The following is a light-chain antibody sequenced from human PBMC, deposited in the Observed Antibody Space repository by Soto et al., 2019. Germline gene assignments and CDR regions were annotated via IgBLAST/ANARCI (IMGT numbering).Light chain of an antibody. CDR2: GAS. CDR1: QSVSNN. CDR3: QQYNNWPRGT. Sequence: EIVMTQSPATLSVSPGERATLSCRASQSVSNNLAWYQQKPGQAPRLRIYGASTRATGIPARFSGSGSGTEVTLTISILQSEDFAVYYCQQYNNWPRGTFGGGTKVEIK. J-gene: IGKJ4*01. V-gene: IGKV3-15*01.